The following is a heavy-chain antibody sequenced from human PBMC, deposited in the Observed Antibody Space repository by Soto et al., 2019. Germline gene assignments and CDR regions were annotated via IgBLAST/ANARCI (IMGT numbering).Heavy chain of an antibody. CDR3: RSHVEEGYGGYDSPIDP. J-gene: IGHJ5*02. Sequence: GESLKISCKGSGYNFGDYWIGWVRQMPGKGLELMGSFYPGDSDTRYSPSFQGQVTMSGDKSSSTAYLHWGSLKASDTAIYYCRSHVEEGYGGYDSPIDPWGQGTLATVSS. CDR1: GYNFGDYW. CDR2: FYPGDSDT. D-gene: IGHD5-12*01. V-gene: IGHV5-51*01.